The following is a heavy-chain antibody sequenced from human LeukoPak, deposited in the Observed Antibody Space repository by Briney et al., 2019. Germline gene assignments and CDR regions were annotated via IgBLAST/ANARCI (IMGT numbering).Heavy chain of an antibody. V-gene: IGHV4-31*03. CDR3: ARTSGYSGYDLGY. D-gene: IGHD5-12*01. Sequence: SETLSLTCTVSGGSISSGGYYWSWIRQHPGKGLEWIGYIYYSGSTYYNPPLKSRVTISVDTSKNQFSLKLSSVTAADTAVYYCARTSGYSGYDLGYWGQGTLVTVSS. J-gene: IGHJ4*02. CDR1: GGSISSGGYY. CDR2: IYYSGST.